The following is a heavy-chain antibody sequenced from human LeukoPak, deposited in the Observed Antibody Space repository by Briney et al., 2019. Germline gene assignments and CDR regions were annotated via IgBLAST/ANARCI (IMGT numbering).Heavy chain of an antibody. V-gene: IGHV3-53*01. J-gene: IGHJ4*02. Sequence: GGSLRLSCVVSGFIVNNNYINWVRQAPGKGLEWVSVFYSDGTTYHADSVKGRFTISRDNSKNTLYLQMNSLRAEDTAVYYCANRARLTAAAGPAFDYWGQGTLVTVSS. D-gene: IGHD6-13*01. CDR1: GFIVNNNY. CDR2: FYSDGTT. CDR3: ANRARLTAAAGPAFDY.